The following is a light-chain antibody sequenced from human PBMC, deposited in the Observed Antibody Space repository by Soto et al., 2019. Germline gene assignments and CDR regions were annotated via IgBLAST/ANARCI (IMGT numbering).Light chain of an antibody. CDR1: SSDVGSYNY. CDR3: SSYAGNFWV. J-gene: IGLJ3*02. V-gene: IGLV2-8*01. Sequence: QSALTQPPSASGSPGQSVTFSCTGTSSDVGSYNYVSWYQQHPGKAPKLMIYEVTKRPSGVPDRFSGSKSANTASLTISGLQAEDEADYYCSSYAGNFWVFGGGTKLTVL. CDR2: EVT.